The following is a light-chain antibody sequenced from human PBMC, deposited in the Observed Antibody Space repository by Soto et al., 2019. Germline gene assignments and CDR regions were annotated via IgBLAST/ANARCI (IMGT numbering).Light chain of an antibody. J-gene: IGLJ3*02. CDR3: SSYTTSSTWV. CDR1: SSDVGGYNY. Sequence: QSALTQPASVSGSPGQSITMSCTGTSSDVGGYNYVSWYQQRPGKGPKVMIYEVSNRPSGVSNRFSGSKSGNTASLTISGLQAEDEADYHCSSYTTSSTWVFGGGTQLTVL. V-gene: IGLV2-14*01. CDR2: EVS.